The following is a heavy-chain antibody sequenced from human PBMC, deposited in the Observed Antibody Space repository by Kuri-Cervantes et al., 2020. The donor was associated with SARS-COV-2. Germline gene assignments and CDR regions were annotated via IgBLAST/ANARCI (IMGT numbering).Heavy chain of an antibody. V-gene: IGHV4-34*01. J-gene: IGHJ6*02. Sequence: SETLSLTCTVSGGSISSYYWSWIRQPPGKGLEWIGEINHSGSTNYNPSLKSRVTISVDTSKNQFSLKLSSVTAADTAVYYCAREGDIVVVPAATRNPQMDVWGQGTTVTVSS. CDR3: AREGDIVVVPAATRNPQMDV. D-gene: IGHD2-2*01. CDR1: GGSISSYY. CDR2: INHSGST.